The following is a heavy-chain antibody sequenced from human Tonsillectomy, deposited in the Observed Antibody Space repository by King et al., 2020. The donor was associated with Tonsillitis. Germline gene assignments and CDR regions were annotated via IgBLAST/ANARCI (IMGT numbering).Heavy chain of an antibody. CDR3: AKDRAVYSALRFYYYYVMDV. Sequence: VQLVESGGGVVQPGRSLRLSCAASGFTFSSYGMHWVRQAPGKGLEWVAVISYDGSKKYYADYVKGRITITRDNSKKTLYMQMNSLRAEDTAVYYCAKDRAVYSALRFYYYYVMDVCGQGTTVTVSS. V-gene: IGHV3-30*18. J-gene: IGHJ6*02. CDR2: ISYDGSKK. CDR1: GFTFSSYG. D-gene: IGHD3-16*01.